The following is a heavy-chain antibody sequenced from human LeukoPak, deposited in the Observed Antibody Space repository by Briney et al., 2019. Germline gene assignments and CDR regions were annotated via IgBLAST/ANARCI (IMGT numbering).Heavy chain of an antibody. CDR3: ARGHIVVVTATLVRGYYYYGMDV. D-gene: IGHD2-21*02. CDR2: ISAYNGNT. J-gene: IGHJ6*02. CDR1: GYTFTSYG. Sequence: GASVKVSCKASGYTFTSYGISWVRQAPGQGLEWMGWISAYNGNTNYAQKLQGRVTMTTDTSTSTAYMELRSLRSDDTAVYYCARGHIVVVTATLVRGYYYYGMDVWGQGTTVTVSS. V-gene: IGHV1-18*01.